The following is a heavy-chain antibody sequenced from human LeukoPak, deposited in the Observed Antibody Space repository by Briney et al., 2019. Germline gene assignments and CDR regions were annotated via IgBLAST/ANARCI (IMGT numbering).Heavy chain of an antibody. V-gene: IGHV3-48*04. CDR2: IRDSGSTI. CDR1: GFSFSSYS. J-gene: IGHJ6*03. Sequence: GGSLRLSCTASGFSFSSYSMNWVRQAPGKGLEWLSYIRDSGSTIYYADSVKGRFTISRDNAENSLCLQMNNLRAEDTAVYYCARKSLGYCSGSSCYYYYMDFWGKGTTVTVSS. D-gene: IGHD2-15*01. CDR3: ARKSLGYCSGSSCYYYYMDF.